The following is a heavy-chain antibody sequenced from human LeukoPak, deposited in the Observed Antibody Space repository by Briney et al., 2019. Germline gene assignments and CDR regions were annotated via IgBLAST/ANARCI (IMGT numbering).Heavy chain of an antibody. V-gene: IGHV3-30*18. Sequence: PGGSLRLSCAASGFTFSSYGMHWVRQAPGKGLEWVAVISYDGSNKYYADSVKGRFTISRDNSKNTLYLQMNSLRAEDTAVYYCAKDGTEGYCSSTSLCYYMDVWGKGTTVTISS. CDR2: ISYDGSNK. CDR3: AKDGTEGYCSSTSLCYYMDV. D-gene: IGHD2-2*01. J-gene: IGHJ6*03. CDR1: GFTFSSYG.